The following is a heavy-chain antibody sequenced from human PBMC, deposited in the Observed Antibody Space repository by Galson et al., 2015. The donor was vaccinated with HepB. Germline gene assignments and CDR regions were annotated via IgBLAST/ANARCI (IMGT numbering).Heavy chain of an antibody. J-gene: IGHJ2*01. CDR3: VRVAIDTTIFRGYWYFDL. Sequence: SLRLSCAASGFIFSTYTFNWVRRAPGKDLEWISYISSTGTTIYYADSVKGRFTIFRDNAENSLSLQMSSLRDEDTAVYYCVRVAIDTTIFRGYWYFDLWGRGTLVTVSS. V-gene: IGHV3-48*02. CDR2: ISSTGTTI. D-gene: IGHD5-18*01. CDR1: GFIFSTYT.